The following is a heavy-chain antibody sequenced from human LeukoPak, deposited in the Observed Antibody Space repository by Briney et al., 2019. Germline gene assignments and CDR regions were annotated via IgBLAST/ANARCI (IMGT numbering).Heavy chain of an antibody. V-gene: IGHV1-46*01. CDR1: GYTFTSYY. D-gene: IGHD3-10*01. CDR3: ARDPLDQRYYGSGSYFYY. CDR2: INPSGGST. J-gene: IGHJ4*02. Sequence: ASVKVSCKASGYTFTSYYMHWVRQAPGQGLEWMGIINPSGGSTSYAQKFQGRVTMTRDTSTSTVYMELSSLRSEDTAVYYCARDPLDQRYYGSGSYFYYWGQGTLVTVSS.